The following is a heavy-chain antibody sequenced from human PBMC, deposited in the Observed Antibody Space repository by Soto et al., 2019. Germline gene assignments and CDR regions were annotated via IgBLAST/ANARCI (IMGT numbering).Heavy chain of an antibody. CDR1: GGTFSSYP. Sequence: QVQLVQSGAEVNRPGSSVKVSCKASGGTFSSYPISWVLQAPGQGLEWMGGTTGNLVTGNYAQKFRGRLTLTTDLSTNTADMELSSLTSEDTAVYYCARRDSHGYFRYFDNWGQVTLVTVSS. V-gene: IGHV1-69*16. D-gene: IGHD4-17*01. CDR3: ARRDSHGYFRYFDN. J-gene: IGHJ4*02. CDR2: TTGNLVTG.